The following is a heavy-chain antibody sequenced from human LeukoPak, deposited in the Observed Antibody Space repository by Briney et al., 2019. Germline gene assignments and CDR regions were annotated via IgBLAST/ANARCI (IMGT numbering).Heavy chain of an antibody. D-gene: IGHD2-21*02. CDR1: GYTFTSYY. CDR3: ARGVMVTALWSEKWFEF. J-gene: IGHJ5*01. Sequence: GASVKVSCKASGYTFTSYYMHWVRQAPGQGPEWMGWINPNSGGTNYAQKFQGRVTMTWDTSISTAYMELSRLRFDDTAVYYCARGVMVTALWSEKWFEFWGQGTLVTVSS. V-gene: IGHV1-2*02. CDR2: INPNSGGT.